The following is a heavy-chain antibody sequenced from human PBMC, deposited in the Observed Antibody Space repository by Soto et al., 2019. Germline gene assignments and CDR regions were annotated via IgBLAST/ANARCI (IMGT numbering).Heavy chain of an antibody. J-gene: IGHJ4*02. V-gene: IGHV1-24*01. CDR3: ATEYQLQRYFDY. D-gene: IGHD2-2*01. CDR1: GYTLTELS. Sequence: ASVKVSCKVSGYTLTELSMHWVRQAPGKGLEWMGGFDPEDGVTIYAQKFQGRVTMTEDTSTDTAYMELSSLRSEDTAVYYCATEYQLQRYFDYWGQGTLVTVSX. CDR2: FDPEDGVT.